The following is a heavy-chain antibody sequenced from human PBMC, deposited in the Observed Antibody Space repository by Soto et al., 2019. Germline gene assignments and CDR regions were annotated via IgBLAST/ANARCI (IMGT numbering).Heavy chain of an antibody. CDR2: ISSSGISI. CDR1: GFSFSSYE. V-gene: IGHV3-48*03. Sequence: LRLSCAASGFSFSSYEMNWVRQAPGKGLEWVSYISSSGISISYADSVKGRFTISRDNAKNSLYLQMNSLRAEDTAVYYCVTGYYYNYVMDVWGQGTTVTVSS. CDR3: VTGYYYNYVMDV. D-gene: IGHD2-8*02. J-gene: IGHJ6*02.